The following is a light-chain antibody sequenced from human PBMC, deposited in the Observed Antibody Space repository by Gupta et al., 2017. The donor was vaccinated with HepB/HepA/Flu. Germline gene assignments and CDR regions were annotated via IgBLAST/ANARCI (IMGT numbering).Light chain of an antibody. CDR3: QQYNNWPRT. Sequence: DXVXXQSXXXXSXSXGERATLSCRASESISSNLAWYQQKPGQAPRLLIYGASTRATGIPARFSGSGSGTEFTLTISSLQSEDFAVYYCQQYNNWPRTFGQGTKVEIK. CDR2: GAS. CDR1: ESISSN. V-gene: IGKV3-15*01. J-gene: IGKJ1*01.